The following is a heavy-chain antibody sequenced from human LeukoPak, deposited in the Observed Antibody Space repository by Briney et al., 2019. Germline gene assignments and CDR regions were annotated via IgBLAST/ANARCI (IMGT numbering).Heavy chain of an antibody. D-gene: IGHD2-2*01. Sequence: GGSTYYADSVKGRFTVSRDNSKNTLYLQMNSLRAEDTAVYYCARGNWGYCSSTSCWGYYMDVWGKGTTVTVSS. CDR3: ARGNWGYCSSTSCWGYYMDV. V-gene: IGHV3-53*01. CDR2: GGST. J-gene: IGHJ6*03.